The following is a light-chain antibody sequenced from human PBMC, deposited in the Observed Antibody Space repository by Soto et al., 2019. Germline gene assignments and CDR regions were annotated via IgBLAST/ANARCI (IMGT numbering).Light chain of an antibody. V-gene: IGKV3-20*01. CDR1: QTIPSNY. CDR3: QRFGRSPLA. J-gene: IGKJ4*01. CDR2: SAS. Sequence: EVVLTQSPGTLSLSPGERVTLSCRASQTIPSNYLAWYQQRPGQAPRLLISSASSRATGIPYRFGGSGSGTDFTFTRSRLEPEDFAVYYCQRFGRSPLAFGGGTKVDI.